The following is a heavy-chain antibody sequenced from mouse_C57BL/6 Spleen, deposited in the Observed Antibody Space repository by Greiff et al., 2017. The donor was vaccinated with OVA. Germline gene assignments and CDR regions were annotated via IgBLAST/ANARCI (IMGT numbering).Heavy chain of an antibody. D-gene: IGHD3-2*02. V-gene: IGHV1-9*01. CDR1: GYTFTGYW. CDR3: ARSAHSSGYYAMDY. Sequence: QVHVKQSGAELMKPGASVKLSCKATGYTFTGYWIEWVKQRPGHGLEWIGEILPGSGSTNYNEKFKGKATFTADTTSNTAYMQLRSLTTEDSAIDYWARSAHSSGYYAMDYWGQGTSVTVSS. J-gene: IGHJ4*01. CDR2: ILPGSGST.